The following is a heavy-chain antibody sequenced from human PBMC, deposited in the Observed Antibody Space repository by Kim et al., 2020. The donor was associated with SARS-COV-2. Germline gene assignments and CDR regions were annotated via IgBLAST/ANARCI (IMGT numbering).Heavy chain of an antibody. CDR1: GFTFSSYG. D-gene: IGHD4-17*01. J-gene: IGHJ4*02. V-gene: IGHV3-33*01. CDR3: ARGVGATTVTTFVDY. Sequence: GGSLRLSCAASGFTFSSYGMHWVRQAPGKGLEWVALIWYDGSNKYYADSVKGRFTISRDNSKNTLYLQMNSLSAEDTAVYYCARGVGATTVTTFVDYWGQGTLVTVSS. CDR2: IWYDGSNK.